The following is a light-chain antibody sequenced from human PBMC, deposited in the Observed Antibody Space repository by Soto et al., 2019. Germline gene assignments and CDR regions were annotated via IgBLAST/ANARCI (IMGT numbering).Light chain of an antibody. CDR1: QSVTWY. J-gene: IGKJ4*01. Sequence: EIVLTQSPATLSLSPGERATLSCRASQSVTWYLAWYQQKPSQAPRLLIYDASNRAPGIPPRFSGSGSGTDFTLTISSLEPEDFAVYYCQQRSDWPSTFGGGTRLQIK. V-gene: IGKV3-11*01. CDR3: QQRSDWPST. CDR2: DAS.